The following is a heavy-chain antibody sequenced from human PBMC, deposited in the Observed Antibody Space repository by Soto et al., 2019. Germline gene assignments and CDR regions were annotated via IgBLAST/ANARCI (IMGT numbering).Heavy chain of an antibody. CDR1: GYTFTSYG. CDR3: ARGALRFLEWLLQDGMDV. Sequence: QVQLVQSGAEVKKPGASVKVSCKASGYTFTSYGISWVRQAPGQGLEWMGWISAYNGNTNYAQKLQGRVTMTTDTSTRTAYMELRSLRSDDTAVYYCARGALRFLEWLLQDGMDVWGQGTTVTVSS. D-gene: IGHD3-3*01. V-gene: IGHV1-18*01. J-gene: IGHJ6*02. CDR2: ISAYNGNT.